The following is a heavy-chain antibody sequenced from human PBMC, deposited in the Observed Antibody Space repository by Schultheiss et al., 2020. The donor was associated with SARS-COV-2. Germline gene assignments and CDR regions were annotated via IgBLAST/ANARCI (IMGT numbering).Heavy chain of an antibody. J-gene: IGHJ6*02. CDR3: AKWGYSSGYYTYYYGLDV. CDR1: GFIFNSYG. D-gene: IGHD3-22*01. CDR2: IYFDGSNT. V-gene: IGHV3-30*02. Sequence: GGSLRLSCAASGFIFNSYGMHWVRQAPGKGLEWVAIIYFDGSNTYYADSVKGRFTISRDNSKNTLYLQMDSLRADDTAVYFCAKWGYSSGYYTYYYGLDVWGQGTTVTVSS.